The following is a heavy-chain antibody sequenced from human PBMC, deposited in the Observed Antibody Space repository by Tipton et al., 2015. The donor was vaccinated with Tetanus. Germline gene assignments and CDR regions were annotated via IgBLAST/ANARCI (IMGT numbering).Heavy chain of an antibody. CDR3: TRRRRGEGYNLGAY. Sequence: SLRLSCETSGFTFSTYEMNWVRQAPGKGLEWVSYISSSGSIVYYADSVKGRFTISRDNAKKSLYLKMNTLRVEDTAVYYCTRRRRGEGYNLGAYWGPGTLVPVPS. J-gene: IGHJ4*02. CDR1: GFTFSTYE. D-gene: IGHD5-24*01. V-gene: IGHV3-48*03. CDR2: ISSSGSIV.